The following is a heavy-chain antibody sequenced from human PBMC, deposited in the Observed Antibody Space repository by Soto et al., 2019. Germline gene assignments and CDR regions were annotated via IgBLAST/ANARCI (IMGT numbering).Heavy chain of an antibody. D-gene: IGHD3-22*01. V-gene: IGHV1-18*01. CDR3: AREYSLAVVAPGY. CDR2: ISAYNGNT. J-gene: IGHJ4*02. CDR1: GYTFTSYG. Sequence: ASVKVSCKASGYTFTSYGISWVRQAPGQGLEWMGWISAYNGNTNYAQKLQGRVTMTTDTSKNTLYLQMNSLRAEDTSVYYCAREYSLAVVAPGYWGQGILVTVS.